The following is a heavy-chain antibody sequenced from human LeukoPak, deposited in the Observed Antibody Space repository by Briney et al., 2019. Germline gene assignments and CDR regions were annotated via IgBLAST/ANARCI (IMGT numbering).Heavy chain of an antibody. CDR1: GFTFSSYE. CDR3: ARDGGDNYASSGLDY. V-gene: IGHV3-48*03. Sequence: GGSLRLSCAASGFTFSSYEMNWVRQAPGKGLEWVSYISSSGSNIYYADSVKGRFTISRDNAKNSLYLQMNSLRAEDTAVYYCARDGGDNYASSGLDYWGQGTLVTVSS. CDR2: ISSSGSNI. D-gene: IGHD3-22*01. J-gene: IGHJ4*02.